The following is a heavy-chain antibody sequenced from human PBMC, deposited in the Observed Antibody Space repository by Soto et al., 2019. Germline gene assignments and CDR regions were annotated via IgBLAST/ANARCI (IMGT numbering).Heavy chain of an antibody. Sequence: GGSLRLSCAASGLTVSSSYMSWVRQAPGKGLQWVSVIYSAGSTYYANSVKGRFTISRDISTNMVYLQMSSLTDEDTAAYYCARARGPEYSSAIFFDIWGQGALVTVSS. CDR2: IYSAGST. J-gene: IGHJ4*02. CDR1: GLTVSSSY. D-gene: IGHD5-18*01. V-gene: IGHV3-53*01. CDR3: ARARGPEYSSAIFFDI.